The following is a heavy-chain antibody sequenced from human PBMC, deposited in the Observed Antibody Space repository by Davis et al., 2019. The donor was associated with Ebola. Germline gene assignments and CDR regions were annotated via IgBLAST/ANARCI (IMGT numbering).Heavy chain of an antibody. CDR3: ARSTTGSPHPFNY. D-gene: IGHD1-26*01. CDR1: GFSFSADA. CDR2: ISYDGVTK. J-gene: IGHJ4*02. Sequence: PGGSLRLSCAASGFSFSADAMHWVRQAPGKGLEWLTVISYDGVTKFYADSVRGRFTISRDNSKNSLYLEMNSLRTEDTAVYYCARSTTGSPHPFNYWGQGTLVTVSS. V-gene: IGHV3-30-3*01.